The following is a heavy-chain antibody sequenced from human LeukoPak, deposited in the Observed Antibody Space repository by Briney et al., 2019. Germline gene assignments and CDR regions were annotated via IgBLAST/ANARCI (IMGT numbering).Heavy chain of an antibody. CDR2: IRYDGSNK. V-gene: IGHV3-30*02. D-gene: IGHD3-16*01. CDR3: AKARYGYHYYYYMDV. CDR1: GFTFSSYG. Sequence: PGGSLRLSCAASGFTFSSYGMHWVRQAPGKGLEWVAFIRYDGSNKYYADSVKGRFTISRDNSKNTLYLQMNSLRSEDTAVYYCAKARYGYHYYYYMDVWGKGTTVTVSS. J-gene: IGHJ6*03.